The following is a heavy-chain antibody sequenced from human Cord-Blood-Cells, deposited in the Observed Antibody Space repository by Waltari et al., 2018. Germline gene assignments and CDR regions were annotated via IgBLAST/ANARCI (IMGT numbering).Heavy chain of an antibody. V-gene: IGHV3-9*01. Sequence: EVQLVESGGGLVQPGRSLRHPCAGSGFTLDDCAMYWVRQAPGKGLEWVSGISWNSGSIGYADSVKGRFTISRDNAKNSLYLQMNSLRAEDTALYYCAKDLTGDGDWGQGTLVTVSS. J-gene: IGHJ4*02. CDR1: GFTLDDCA. D-gene: IGHD7-27*01. CDR3: AKDLTGDGD. CDR2: ISWNSGSI.